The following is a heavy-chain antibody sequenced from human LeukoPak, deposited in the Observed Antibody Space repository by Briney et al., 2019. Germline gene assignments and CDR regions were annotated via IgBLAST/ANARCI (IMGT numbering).Heavy chain of an antibody. J-gene: IGHJ5*02. CDR1: GYSINSGHY. Sequence: SSETLSLTCTVSGYSINSGHYWGWIRQPPGKRLEWIGSIHYSASAYYNPTLKSRVTLSVDASKNQFSLNLTSVTAADAAVYYCARDLGSSGFDWAPWGQETLVTVSS. CDR2: IHYSASA. D-gene: IGHD5-12*01. CDR3: ARDLGSSGFDWAP. V-gene: IGHV4-38-2*02.